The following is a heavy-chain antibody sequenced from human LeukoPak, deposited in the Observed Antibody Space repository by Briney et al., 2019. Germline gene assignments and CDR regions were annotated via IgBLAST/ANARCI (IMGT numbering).Heavy chain of an antibody. D-gene: IGHD2-15*01. CDR1: GYTFTGYY. CDR3: ARGRRYCSGGSCYSHWFDP. V-gene: IGHV1-2*02. CDR2: INPNSGGT. J-gene: IGHJ5*02. Sequence: ASVKVSCKASGYTFTGYYMHWVRQAPGQGLEWMGWINPNSGGTNYAQKFQGRVTMTRDTSISTAYMELSRLRSDDTTVYYCARGRRYCSGGSCYSHWFDPWGQGTLVTVSS.